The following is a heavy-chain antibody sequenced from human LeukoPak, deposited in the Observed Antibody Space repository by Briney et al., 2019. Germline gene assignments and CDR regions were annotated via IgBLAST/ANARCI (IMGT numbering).Heavy chain of an antibody. CDR2: IYSGGST. CDR3: ARDNWSDYLADALDI. J-gene: IGHJ3*02. D-gene: IGHD5-12*01. Sequence: GGSLRLSCAASGFTVSSNYMSWVRQAPGKGLEWVSVIYSGGSTYYADSVKGRFTISRDNSKNTLYLQMNSLRPEDTAVYYCARDNWSDYLADALDIWGQGTMVTVSS. V-gene: IGHV3-66*01. CDR1: GFTVSSNY.